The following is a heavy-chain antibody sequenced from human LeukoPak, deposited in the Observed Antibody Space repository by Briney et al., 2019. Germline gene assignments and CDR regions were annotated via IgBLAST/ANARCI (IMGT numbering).Heavy chain of an antibody. J-gene: IGHJ4*02. CDR2: IYYSGST. Sequence: KSSETLSLTCTVSGGSISSSSYYWGWIRQPPGKGLEWIGSIYYSGSTYYNPSLKSRVTISVDTSKNQFSLKLSSVTAADTAVYYCARGRGVVVIAYFDYWGQGTLVTVSS. CDR3: ARGRGVVVIAYFDY. D-gene: IGHD3-22*01. CDR1: GGSISSSSYY. V-gene: IGHV4-39*07.